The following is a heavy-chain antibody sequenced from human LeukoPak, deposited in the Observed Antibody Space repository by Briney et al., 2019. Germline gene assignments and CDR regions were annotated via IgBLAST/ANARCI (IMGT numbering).Heavy chain of an antibody. CDR3: ARGHGFLERFSV. V-gene: IGHV1-8*03. CDR2: MNPNSGNT. Sequence: ASVKVSCKASGYSFTDYHMHWVRQAPGQGLEWMGWMNPNSGNTGYAQKFQGRVTITRNTSISTAYMELSSLRSEDTAVYYCARGHGFLERFSVWGQGTLVTVSS. D-gene: IGHD3-3*01. J-gene: IGHJ4*02. CDR1: GYSFTDYH.